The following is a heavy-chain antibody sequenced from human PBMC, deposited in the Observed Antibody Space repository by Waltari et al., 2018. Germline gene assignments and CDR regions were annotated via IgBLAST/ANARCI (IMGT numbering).Heavy chain of an antibody. J-gene: IGHJ4*02. D-gene: IGHD6-19*01. V-gene: IGHV4-34*01. CDR3: ARGNLAEVFDY. CDR2: INHSGST. CDR1: GGSFSGYY. Sequence: QVQLQQWGAGLLKPSETLSLTCAVYGGSFSGYYWSWIRQPPGKGLEWIGEINHSGSTNYSPSLKSRVTITVDTSKNQFSLKLSSVTSADTAVYYCARGNLAEVFDYWGQGTLVIVSS.